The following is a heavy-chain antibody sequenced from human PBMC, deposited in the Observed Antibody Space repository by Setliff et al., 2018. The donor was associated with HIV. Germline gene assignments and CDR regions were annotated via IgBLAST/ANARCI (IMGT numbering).Heavy chain of an antibody. CDR2: IYPGDSDT. J-gene: IGHJ5*01. V-gene: IGHV5-51*01. CDR1: GYTFTNYW. Sequence: GESLKISCSGSGYTFTNYWIGWVRQMPGRGLEWMGIIYPGDSDTRYSPSFEGQVTMSADKSINTAYLQWNSLKASDTAMYYCARQPTDTSGYNNWFDSWGQGTLVTVS. CDR3: ARQPTDTSGYNNWFDS. D-gene: IGHD3-3*01.